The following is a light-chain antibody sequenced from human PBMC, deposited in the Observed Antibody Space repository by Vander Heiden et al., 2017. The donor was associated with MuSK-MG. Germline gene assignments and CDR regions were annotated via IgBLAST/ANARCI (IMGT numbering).Light chain of an antibody. CDR3: QSYDSSLSEV. Sequence: QSVLTQPPSVSGAPGQRVTISCTGSSSNIGAGYDVHWYQQLPGTAPNLLIYGNNNRPSGVPDRFSGSKSGTSASLAITGLQAEDEADYYCQSYDSSLSEVFGTGTKVTVL. J-gene: IGLJ1*01. CDR1: SSNIGAGYD. V-gene: IGLV1-40*01. CDR2: GNN.